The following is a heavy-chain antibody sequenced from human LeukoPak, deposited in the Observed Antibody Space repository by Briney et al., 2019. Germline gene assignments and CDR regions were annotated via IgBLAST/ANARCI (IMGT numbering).Heavy chain of an antibody. V-gene: IGHV1-8*01. CDR1: GYTFTSYD. J-gene: IGHJ6*03. Sequence: VASVKVSCKASGYTFTSYDINWVRQATGQGLEWMGWMNPNSGNTGYAQKFQGRVTMTRTTSISTAYMELSSLRSEDTAVYYCARPNSVLRFLEWPKGGYYYYYMDVWGKGTTVTVSS. D-gene: IGHD3-3*01. CDR2: MNPNSGNT. CDR3: ARPNSVLRFLEWPKGGYYYYYMDV.